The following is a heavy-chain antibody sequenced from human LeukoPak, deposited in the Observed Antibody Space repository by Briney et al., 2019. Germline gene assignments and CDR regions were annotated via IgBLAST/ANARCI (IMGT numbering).Heavy chain of an antibody. CDR2: IDPNSGDT. CDR3: ARGDIGSVDY. V-gene: IGHV1-2*02. Sequence: ASVKVSCKASGYTFTGYYMHWVRQAPGQGLEWMGWIDPNSGDTNYAQKFQGRVTMTRDTSVSTAYMELSRLRSDDTAVYYCARGDIGSVDYWGQGTLVTVSS. CDR1: GYTFTGYY. J-gene: IGHJ4*02. D-gene: IGHD3-16*01.